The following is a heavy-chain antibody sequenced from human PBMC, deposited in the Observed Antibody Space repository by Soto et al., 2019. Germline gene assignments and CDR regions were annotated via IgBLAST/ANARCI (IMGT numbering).Heavy chain of an antibody. D-gene: IGHD3-10*02. J-gene: IGHJ4*02. CDR3: AKQTSNSCSWSRCYFDY. V-gene: IGHV3-23*01. CDR2: ISAACGST. Sequence: PGGSLRLSCAASGFSFSSYAMSWVRQAPGKGLEWVSVISAACGSTYYAESVKGRFTISRDNSKNTLYLQMNSLRAEDTAVYYCAKQTSNSCSWSRCYFDYWGQGALVTV. CDR1: GFSFSSYA.